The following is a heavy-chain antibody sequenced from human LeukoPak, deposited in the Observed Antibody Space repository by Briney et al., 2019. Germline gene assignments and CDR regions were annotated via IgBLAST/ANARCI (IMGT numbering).Heavy chain of an antibody. D-gene: IGHD1-1*01. CDR2: IYHSGST. CDR3: ARVQGELEPDDY. V-gene: IGHV4-38-2*02. CDR1: GYSISSGYY. J-gene: IGHJ4*02. Sequence: KPSETLSLTCTVSGYSISSGYYWGWIRQPPGKGLEWIGSIYHSGSTYYNPSLKSRVTISVVTSKNQFSLKLSSVTAADTAVYYCARVQGELEPDDYWGQGTLVTVSS.